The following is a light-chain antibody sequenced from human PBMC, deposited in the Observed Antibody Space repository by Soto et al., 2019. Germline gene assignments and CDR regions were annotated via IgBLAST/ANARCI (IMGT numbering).Light chain of an antibody. CDR1: QNVKTR. Sequence: EKVMTQSPTTLSVSPGERATLSCRASQNVKTRLAWYQQKPGQAPRLLIYDAFTRATGIPARFSGSASGTDFTLTISSLQSEDFAVYCCQQYDEWPLTFGGGTKVDNK. CDR2: DAF. CDR3: QQYDEWPLT. J-gene: IGKJ4*01. V-gene: IGKV3-15*01.